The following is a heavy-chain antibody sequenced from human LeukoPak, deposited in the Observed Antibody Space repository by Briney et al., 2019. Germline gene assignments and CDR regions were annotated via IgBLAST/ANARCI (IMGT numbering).Heavy chain of an antibody. CDR3: ARHYYGSGSYYNYYYYYMDV. V-gene: IGHV4-34*01. Sequence: SETLSLTCAVYGGSFSGYYWSWIRQPPGKGLEWIGSIYYSGSTYYNPSLKSRVTISVDTSKNQFSLKLSSVTAADTAVYYCARHYYGSGSYYNYYYYYMDVWGKGTTVTISS. J-gene: IGHJ6*03. CDR1: GGSFSGYY. D-gene: IGHD3-10*01. CDR2: IYYSGST.